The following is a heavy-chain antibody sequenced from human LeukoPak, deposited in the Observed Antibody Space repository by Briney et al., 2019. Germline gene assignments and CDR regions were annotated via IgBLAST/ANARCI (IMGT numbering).Heavy chain of an antibody. J-gene: IGHJ5*02. Sequence: ASVKVSCKASGGTFSSYGISWVRQAPGQGLEWMGWISAYNGNTNYAQKLQGRVTMTTDTSTSTAYMELRSLRSDDTAVYYCARDIIAAAGPRFDPWGQGTLVTVSS. CDR2: ISAYNGNT. V-gene: IGHV1-18*01. CDR3: ARDIIAAAGPRFDP. D-gene: IGHD6-13*01. CDR1: GGTFSSYG.